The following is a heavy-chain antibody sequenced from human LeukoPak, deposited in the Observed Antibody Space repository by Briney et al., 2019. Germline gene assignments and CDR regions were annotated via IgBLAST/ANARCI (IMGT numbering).Heavy chain of an antibody. D-gene: IGHD3-10*01. Sequence: GGSLRLSCAASGFTFTHYWMNWVRQAPGIGLEWVATIKEDGSEKYYVDSVKGRFTISRDDAKNSLYLQMDSLRAEDTAVYYCARAVRESDYWGQGTLVTVSS. J-gene: IGHJ4*02. V-gene: IGHV3-7*05. CDR1: GFTFTHYW. CDR2: IKEDGSEK. CDR3: ARAVRESDY.